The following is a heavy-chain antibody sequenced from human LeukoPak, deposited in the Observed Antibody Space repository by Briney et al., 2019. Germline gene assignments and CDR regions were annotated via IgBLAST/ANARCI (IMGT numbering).Heavy chain of an antibody. CDR2: ISSSSSTI. Sequence: PGGSLRLSCAASGFTFSSYSMNWVRQAPGKGLEWVSYISSSSSTIYYADSVKGRFTISRDNAKNSLYLQMNSLRAEDTAVYYCARDLSVAYCGGDCYSFLDYWGQGTLVTVSS. J-gene: IGHJ4*02. V-gene: IGHV3-48*01. CDR3: ARDLSVAYCGGDCYSFLDY. D-gene: IGHD2-21*01. CDR1: GFTFSSYS.